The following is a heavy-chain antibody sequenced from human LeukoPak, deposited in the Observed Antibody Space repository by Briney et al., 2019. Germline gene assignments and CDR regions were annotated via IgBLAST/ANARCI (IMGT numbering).Heavy chain of an antibody. Sequence: SVKVSCKASGGTFSSYAIRWVRQAPGQRLEWIGGIIPIFGTANYAQKFQGRVTITTDESTSTAYMELSSLRSEDTAVYYCARADSGTMGAVDYWGQGTLVTVSS. V-gene: IGHV1-69*05. D-gene: IGHD1-7*01. CDR3: ARADSGTMGAVDY. CDR1: GGTFSSYA. J-gene: IGHJ4*02. CDR2: IIPIFGTA.